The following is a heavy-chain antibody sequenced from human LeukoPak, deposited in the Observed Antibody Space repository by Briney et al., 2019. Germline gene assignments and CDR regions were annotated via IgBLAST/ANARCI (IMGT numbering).Heavy chain of an antibody. CDR3: ARDGRSGSYYGYFDY. D-gene: IGHD3-10*01. CDR2: IYHSGST. V-gene: IGHV4-4*02. J-gene: IGHJ4*02. CDR1: GFTVSTNY. Sequence: GSLTLSCAASGFTVSTNYMSWVRQPPRKGLEWIGEIYHSGSTNYNPSLRSRVTISVDKSKSQCSLKLSSVTAADTAVYYCARDGRSGSYYGYFDYWGQGTLVTVSS.